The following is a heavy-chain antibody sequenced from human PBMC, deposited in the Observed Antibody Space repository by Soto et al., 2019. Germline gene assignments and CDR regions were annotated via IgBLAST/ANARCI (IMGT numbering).Heavy chain of an antibody. CDR2: ISGSGGST. D-gene: IGHD6-19*01. Sequence: VQLVESGGGVVQPGRSLRLSCAASGFTFSSYAMSWVRQAPGKGLEWVSAISGSGGSTYYADSVKGRFTISRDNSKNTLYLQMNSLRAEDTAVYYCAKRVSVAGTYDYWGQGTLVTVSS. CDR3: AKRVSVAGTYDY. CDR1: GFTFSSYA. J-gene: IGHJ4*02. V-gene: IGHV3-23*04.